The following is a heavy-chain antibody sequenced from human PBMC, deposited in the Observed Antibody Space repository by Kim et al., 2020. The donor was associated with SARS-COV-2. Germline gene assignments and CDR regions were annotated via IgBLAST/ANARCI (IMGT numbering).Heavy chain of an antibody. Sequence: SNKYYADAVKGRFTISRDNSKNTLYLQMNSLRAEDTAVYYCVGDELGFDYWGQGTLVTVSS. J-gene: IGHJ4*02. V-gene: IGHV3-30*02. CDR3: VGDELGFDY. D-gene: IGHD2-21*02. CDR2: SNK.